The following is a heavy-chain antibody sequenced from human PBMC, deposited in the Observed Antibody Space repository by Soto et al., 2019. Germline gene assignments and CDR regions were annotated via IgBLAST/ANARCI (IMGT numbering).Heavy chain of an antibody. J-gene: IGHJ6*02. CDR1: GYTFTGYY. D-gene: IGHD5-18*01. Sequence: GASVKVSCKASGYTFTGYYMHWVRQAPGQGLEWMGWINPNSGGTNYAQKFQGRVTMTRDTSISTAYMELSRLRSDDTAVYYCARGGHTAMVSPYYYGMDVWGQGTTVTVSS. V-gene: IGHV1-2*02. CDR3: ARGGHTAMVSPYYYGMDV. CDR2: INPNSGGT.